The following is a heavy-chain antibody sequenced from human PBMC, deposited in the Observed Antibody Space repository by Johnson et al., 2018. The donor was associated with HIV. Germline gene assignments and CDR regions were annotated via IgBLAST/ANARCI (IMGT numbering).Heavy chain of an antibody. J-gene: IGHJ3*02. CDR3: ARAPGFSRAFDI. CDR2: ISYDGSNK. CDR1: GFTFSSYA. D-gene: IGHD3-10*01. V-gene: IGHV3-30*14. Sequence: QVQLVESGGGVVQPGRSLRLSCAASGFTFSSYAMHWVRQAPGKGLEWVAVISYDGSNKYYADSVKGRFTISRDSSKNTLYLQMNRLTAEDTAVYYCARAPGFSRAFDIWGQGTMVTVSS.